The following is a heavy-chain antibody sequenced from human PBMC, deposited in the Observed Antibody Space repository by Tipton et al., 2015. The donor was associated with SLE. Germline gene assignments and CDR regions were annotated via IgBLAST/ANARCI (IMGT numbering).Heavy chain of an antibody. CDR3: GRNAGRGDIDS. CDR1: SGSLRSYY. J-gene: IGHJ4*02. Sequence: LRLSCAVSSGSLRSYYWHWVRQAPTKGLEWIGEIDPSGGTNYNPSLKTRVTISVDKSKNQFSLKLMSVTAADTAAYYCGRNAGRGDIDSWGQGTLVTVSS. CDR2: IDPSGGT. V-gene: IGHV4-34*01. D-gene: IGHD2-21*02.